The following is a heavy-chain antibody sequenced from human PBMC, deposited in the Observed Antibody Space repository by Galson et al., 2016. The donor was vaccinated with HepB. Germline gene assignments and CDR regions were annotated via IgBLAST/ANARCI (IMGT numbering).Heavy chain of an antibody. V-gene: IGHV4-39*01. J-gene: IGHJ4*02. CDR3: ARSSGSRNGYFDY. Sequence: NYNPSLESRVTISVDTSKNQFSLRLSSLTAADTSVYYCARSSGSRNGYFDYWGQGALVTVSS. D-gene: IGHD1-26*01.